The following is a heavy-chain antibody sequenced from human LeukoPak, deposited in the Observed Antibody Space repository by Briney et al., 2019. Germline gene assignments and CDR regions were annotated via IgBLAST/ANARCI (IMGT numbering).Heavy chain of an antibody. CDR1: GGSFSGYY. V-gene: IGHV4-34*01. CDR3: ARGRWDPYYYCYMDV. CDR2: INHSGST. J-gene: IGHJ6*03. D-gene: IGHD1-26*01. Sequence: SETLSLTCAVYGGSFSGYYWSWIRQPPGKGLEWIGEINHSGSTNYNPSLKSRVTISVDTSKNHFSLKLSSVTAADTAVYYCARGRWDPYYYCYMDVWGKGTTVTVSS.